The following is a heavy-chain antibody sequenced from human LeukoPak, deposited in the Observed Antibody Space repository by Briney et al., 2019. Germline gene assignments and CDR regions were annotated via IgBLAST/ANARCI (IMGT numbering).Heavy chain of an antibody. CDR2: IYYSGCT. Sequence: PSETLSLTCTGSGGSISSYYWSWIRQPPGKGLEWIGYIYYSGCTNYNPSLKSRVTISVDTSKNQFSLKLSSVTAADTAVYYCAREMDRAWFDPWGQGTLVTVSS. CDR3: AREMDRAWFDP. D-gene: IGHD3/OR15-3a*01. J-gene: IGHJ5*02. CDR1: GGSISSYY. V-gene: IGHV4-59*01.